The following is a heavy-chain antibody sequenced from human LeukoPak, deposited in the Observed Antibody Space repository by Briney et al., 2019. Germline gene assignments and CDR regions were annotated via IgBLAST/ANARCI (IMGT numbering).Heavy chain of an antibody. V-gene: IGHV1-18*01. D-gene: IGHD5-12*01. CDR1: GYTFTSYG. J-gene: IGHJ6*02. Sequence: ASVKVSCKASGYTFTSYGISWVRQAPGQGPEWMGWISAYNGNTNYAQKLQGRVTMTTDTSTSKAYMELRSLRSDDTAVYYCARDYNSGYDYGYYYYYYGMDVWGQGTTVTVSS. CDR3: ARDYNSGYDYGYYYYYYGMDV. CDR2: ISAYNGNT.